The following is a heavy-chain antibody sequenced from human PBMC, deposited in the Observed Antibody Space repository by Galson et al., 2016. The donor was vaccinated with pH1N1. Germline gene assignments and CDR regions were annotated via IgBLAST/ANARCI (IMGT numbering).Heavy chain of an antibody. CDR1: GYTFTNYA. Sequence: SVKASCKASGYTFTNYAMNWVRQAPGQGLEWMGWINTNTGNPTYVQGFTGRFVFSLDTSVSTAYLQISGLKAEDTAVYYCARSYCSSTSCYGGSYYYYGMDVWGQGTTVTVSS. CDR3: ARSYCSSTSCYGGSYYYYGMDV. CDR2: INTNTGNP. D-gene: IGHD2-2*01. J-gene: IGHJ6*02. V-gene: IGHV7-4-1*02.